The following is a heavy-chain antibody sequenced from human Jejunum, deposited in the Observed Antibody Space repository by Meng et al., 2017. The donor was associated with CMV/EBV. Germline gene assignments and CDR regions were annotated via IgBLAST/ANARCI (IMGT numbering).Heavy chain of an antibody. CDR1: GFTLSSYR. CDR3: ARDLDRQLYYFDY. Sequence: SGFTLSSYRMTWVRQVPGKGLQWVSSISSGGTYIYYTDSVKGRFTISRDDAKNSVSLQMSSLRVEDTAVYYCARDLDRQLYYFDYWGQGTLVTVSS. CDR2: ISSGGTYI. V-gene: IGHV3-21*01. J-gene: IGHJ4*02. D-gene: IGHD1-1*01.